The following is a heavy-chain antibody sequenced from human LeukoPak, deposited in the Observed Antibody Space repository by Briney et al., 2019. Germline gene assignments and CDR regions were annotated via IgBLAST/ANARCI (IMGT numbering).Heavy chain of an antibody. D-gene: IGHD2-21*01. V-gene: IGHV3-23*01. CDR3: AKDVVVMIAIRGWFDP. CDR1: GFTFSSYA. J-gene: IGHJ5*02. CDR2: ISGSGGST. Sequence: GVSLRLSCAASGFTFSSYAMSWVRQAPGKGLEWVSAISGSGGSTYYADSVKGRFTISRDNSKNTLYLQMNSLRAEDTAVYYCAKDVVVMIAIRGWFDPWGQGTLVTVSS.